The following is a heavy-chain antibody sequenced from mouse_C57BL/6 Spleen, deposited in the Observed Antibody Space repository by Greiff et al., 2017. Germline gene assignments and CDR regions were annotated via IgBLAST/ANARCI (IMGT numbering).Heavy chain of an antibody. D-gene: IGHD1-1*01. CDR2: IYPRSGNT. J-gene: IGHJ4*01. Sequence: VQRVESGAELARPGASVKLSCKASGYTFTSYGISWVKQRTGQGLEWIGEIYPRSGNTYYNEKFKGKATLTADKSSSTAYMELRSLTSEDSAVYFCARSYYGSEGAYWGQGTSVTVAS. CDR1: GYTFTSYG. V-gene: IGHV1-81*01. CDR3: ARSYYGSEGAY.